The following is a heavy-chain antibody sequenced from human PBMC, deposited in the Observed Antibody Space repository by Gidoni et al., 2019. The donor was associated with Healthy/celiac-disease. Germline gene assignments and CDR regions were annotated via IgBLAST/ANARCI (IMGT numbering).Heavy chain of an antibody. CDR1: GFTFCSYG. D-gene: IGHD2-2*01. J-gene: IGHJ4*02. CDR3: AKLGGVVVVPAAIPFTTGFDY. V-gene: IGHV3-30*18. Sequence: QVQLVEPGGCVVQPGRSLRLSCAASGFTFCSYGMHWVRQAPGKGLEWVAVISYDGSNKYYADSVKGGFTISRDNSKNTMYLQMNSLRAEDTAVYYCAKLGGVVVVPAAIPFTTGFDYWGQGTLVTVSS. CDR2: ISYDGSNK.